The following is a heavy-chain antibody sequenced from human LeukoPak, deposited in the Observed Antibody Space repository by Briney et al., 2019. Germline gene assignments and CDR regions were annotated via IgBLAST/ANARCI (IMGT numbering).Heavy chain of an antibody. J-gene: IGHJ4*02. CDR3: ARAQRWLDSPFDY. CDR2: ISASGP. CDR1: GFTFSRLA. V-gene: IGHV3-23*01. Sequence: GESLRLSCAASGFTFSRLAMTWVRQAPGKGLEWVSTISASGPYYADAVRGRFTISRDNSRNTLSLQMGSLRAEDTAVYYCARAQRWLDSPFDYWGQGTLVTVSS. D-gene: IGHD5-24*01.